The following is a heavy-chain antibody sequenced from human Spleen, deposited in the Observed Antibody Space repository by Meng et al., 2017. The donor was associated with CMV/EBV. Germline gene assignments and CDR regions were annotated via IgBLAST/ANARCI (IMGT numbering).Heavy chain of an antibody. V-gene: IGHV3-48*03. CDR1: GFTFSSYE. D-gene: IGHD2-2*02. CDR2: ISSSGSTI. J-gene: IGHJ4*02. CDR3: ARGSELLYDY. Sequence: GGSLRLSCAASGFTFSSYEMNWVRQAPGKGLEWVSYISSSGSTIYYADSVKCRFTISRDNAKNSLYLQMNSLRAEDTAVYYCARGSELLYDYWGQGTLVTVSS.